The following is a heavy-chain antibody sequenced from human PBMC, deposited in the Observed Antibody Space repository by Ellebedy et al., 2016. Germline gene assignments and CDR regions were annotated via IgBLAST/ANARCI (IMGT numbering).Heavy chain of an antibody. D-gene: IGHD3-22*01. CDR2: IYNSEYT. V-gene: IGHV4-59*08. CDR3: ATHDSSGYYGGFDI. Sequence: SETLSLTCTVSGGSSSSYYWGWIRQPPGKGLEWIGYIYNSEYTNYNPSLKSRVTISGDTSKKQFSLKLTPVTAADTAVYYCATHDSSGYYGGFDIWGQGTMVIVSS. J-gene: IGHJ3*02. CDR1: GGSSSSYY.